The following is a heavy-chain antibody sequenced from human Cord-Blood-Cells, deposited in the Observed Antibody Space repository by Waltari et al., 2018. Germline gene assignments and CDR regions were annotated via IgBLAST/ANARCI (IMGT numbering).Heavy chain of an antibody. J-gene: IGHJ4*02. CDR3: ARDYYGSGSYPPFDY. CDR1: GYTFTGYY. CDR2: INPNSGGT. D-gene: IGHD3-10*01. V-gene: IGHV1-2*02. Sequence: QVQLVQSGAEVKKPGASVKVSCKASGYTFTGYYMHWVRQAPGQGLEWMGWINPNSGGTNYAQKFQCRVTMTRDTSSSTAYMELSRLRSDDTAVYYWARDYYGSGSYPPFDYWGQGTLVTVSS.